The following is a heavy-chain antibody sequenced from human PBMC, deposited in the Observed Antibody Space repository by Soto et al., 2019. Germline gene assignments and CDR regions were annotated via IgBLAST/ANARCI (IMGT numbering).Heavy chain of an antibody. CDR3: ARGTTRIRGLFDY. D-gene: IGHD1-1*01. CDR2: IYHSEST. V-gene: IGHV4-4*02. CDR1: GGSMYTPNW. J-gene: IGHJ4*02. Sequence: SETLSLTCAVSGGSMYTPNWWTWVRQTPGKGLQWIGEIYHSESTNYNPSLKSRVTISVDKSKNQFSLNLTSVTAADTAMYYCARGTTRIRGLFDYWGQGIMVTVSS.